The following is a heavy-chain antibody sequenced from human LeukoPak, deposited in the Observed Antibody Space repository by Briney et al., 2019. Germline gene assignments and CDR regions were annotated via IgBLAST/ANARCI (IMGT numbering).Heavy chain of an antibody. J-gene: IGHJ4*02. Sequence: SETLSLTCAVSGYSISSGYYWGWIRQPPGKGLEWIGSIYHSGSTYYNPSLKSRVTISVDTSMNQFSLKLSSVTAADTAVYYCARHRTGWKDGGGKDNYDYWGQGTLVTVSS. CDR2: IYHSGST. D-gene: IGHD1-1*01. CDR3: ARHRTGWKDGGGKDNYDY. V-gene: IGHV4-38-2*01. CDR1: GYSISSGYY.